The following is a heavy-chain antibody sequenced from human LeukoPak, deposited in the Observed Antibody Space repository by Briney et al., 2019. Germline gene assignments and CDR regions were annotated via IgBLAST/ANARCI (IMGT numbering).Heavy chain of an antibody. CDR1: GFTFSSYS. V-gene: IGHV3-30-3*02. J-gene: IGHJ4*02. D-gene: IGHD1-26*01. Sequence: GGSPRLSCDASGFTFSSYSMYWVRQAPGMGLESVAAISHNGQSQYYADSVKGRFTLPRDNSKNTVDLQMNSLSAEDTAIYYCAKKYSGSYLSDFDSWGQGTLVTVSS. CDR2: ISHNGQSQ. CDR3: AKKYSGSYLSDFDS.